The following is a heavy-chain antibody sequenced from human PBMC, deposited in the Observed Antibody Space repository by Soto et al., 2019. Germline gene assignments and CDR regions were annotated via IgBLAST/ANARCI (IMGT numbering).Heavy chain of an antibody. Sequence: ASVKVSCTAPGYTFTSYYMQWVRQAPGQGLEWMGIINPSGGSTSYAQKFQGRVTMTRDTSTSTVYMELSSLRSEDTAVYYCASTDPTQSYYYYGMDVWGQGTTVTVSS. J-gene: IGHJ6*02. V-gene: IGHV1-46*01. CDR3: ASTDPTQSYYYYGMDV. CDR1: GYTFTSYY. CDR2: INPSGGST.